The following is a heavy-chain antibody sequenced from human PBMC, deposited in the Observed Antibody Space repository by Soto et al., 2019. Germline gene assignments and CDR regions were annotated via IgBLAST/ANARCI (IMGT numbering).Heavy chain of an antibody. CDR2: IYYSGST. CDR1: GGSLSSYY. J-gene: IGHJ4*02. Sequence: ASETLSLTCTVSGGSLSSYYWSWIRQPPGKGLEWIGYIYYSGSTNYNPSLKSRVTISVDTSKNQFSLKLSSVTAADTAVYYCARLNAGYYPDYWGQGTLVTVSS. V-gene: IGHV4-59*08. D-gene: IGHD3-22*01. CDR3: ARLNAGYYPDY.